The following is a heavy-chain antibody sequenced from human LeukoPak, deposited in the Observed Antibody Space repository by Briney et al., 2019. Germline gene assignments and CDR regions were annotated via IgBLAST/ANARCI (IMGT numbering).Heavy chain of an antibody. V-gene: IGHV3-30*18. CDR3: AKTRGTYYAYYYYMDV. CDR1: GFTFSGYG. Sequence: PGGSLRLSCAASGFTFSGYGMHWVHQAPGKGLEWVATISYDGSNRYYVDSVKGRFTISRDNSKNTLYLQMDSLRAEDTAVYYCAKTRGTYYAYYYYMDVWGKGTTVTVSS. J-gene: IGHJ6*03. D-gene: IGHD1-26*01. CDR2: ISYDGSNR.